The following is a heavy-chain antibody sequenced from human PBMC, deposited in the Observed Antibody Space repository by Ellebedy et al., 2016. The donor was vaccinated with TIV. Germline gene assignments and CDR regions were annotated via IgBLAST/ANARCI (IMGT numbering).Heavy chain of an antibody. J-gene: IGHJ4*02. CDR1: GFTFDDYA. V-gene: IGHV3-9*01. Sequence: GGSLRLSXAASGFTFDDYAMHWVRQAPGKGLEWVSGISWNSGSIGYADSVKGRFTISRDNAKNSLYLQMNSLRAEDTAVYYCAREAGTTNWGQGTLVTVSS. CDR3: AREAGTTN. CDR2: ISWNSGSI. D-gene: IGHD1-1*01.